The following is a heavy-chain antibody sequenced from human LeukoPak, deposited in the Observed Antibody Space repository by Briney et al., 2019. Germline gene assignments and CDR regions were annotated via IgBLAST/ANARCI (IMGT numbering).Heavy chain of an antibody. V-gene: IGHV4-39*07. Sequence: PSETLSLTCTVSGGSISSSSYSWGWIRQPPGKGLEWIGSIYYSGSTYYNPSLKSRVTISVDTSKNQFSLKLSSVTAADTAVYYCARVRWLPSYYYGMDVWGQGTTVTVSS. CDR3: ARVRWLPSYYYGMDV. CDR1: GGSISSSSYS. CDR2: IYYSGST. D-gene: IGHD5-12*01. J-gene: IGHJ6*02.